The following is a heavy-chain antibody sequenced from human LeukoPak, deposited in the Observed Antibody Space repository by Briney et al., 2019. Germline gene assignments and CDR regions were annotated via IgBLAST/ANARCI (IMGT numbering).Heavy chain of an antibody. V-gene: IGHV4-59*12. CDR3: ARGPLSSSYYFDY. D-gene: IGHD6-6*01. Sequence: SETLSLTCTVSGGSISSYYWSWIRQPPGKGLEWIGYIYYSGSTNYNPSLKSRATMSVDTSKNQFSLKLSSVTAADTAVYYCARGPLSSSYYFDYWGQGTLVTVSS. J-gene: IGHJ4*02. CDR2: IYYSGST. CDR1: GGSISSYY.